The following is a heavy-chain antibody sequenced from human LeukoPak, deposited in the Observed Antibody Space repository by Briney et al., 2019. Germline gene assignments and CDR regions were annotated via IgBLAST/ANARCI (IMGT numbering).Heavy chain of an antibody. CDR3: ARDKVVGYSYGLCYFDY. D-gene: IGHD5-18*01. Sequence: PGGSLRLSCAASGFTYSSYSMNWVRQAPGKGLEWVSSISSSSSYIYYADSVKGRFTISRDNAKNSLYLQMNSLRAEDTAVYNCARDKVVGYSYGLCYFDYWGQGTLVTVSS. CDR1: GFTYSSYS. CDR2: ISSSSSYI. V-gene: IGHV3-21*01. J-gene: IGHJ4*02.